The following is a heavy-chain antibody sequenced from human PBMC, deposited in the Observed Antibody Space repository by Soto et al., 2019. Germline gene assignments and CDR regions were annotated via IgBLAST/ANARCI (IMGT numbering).Heavy chain of an antibody. Sequence: ASVKVSCKASGGTFSHSTVAWVRQAPGHRPEWMGMIIPMFGSTNSAQKFRDRVTFSADTYTNTAYMQLSSLRSEDTAVYYCATPSGLLGQYSALPDNWGQGTLVTVPS. CDR2: IIPMFGST. J-gene: IGHJ4*02. V-gene: IGHV1-69*08. CDR3: ATPSGLLGQYSALPDN. CDR1: GGTFSHST. D-gene: IGHD5-12*01.